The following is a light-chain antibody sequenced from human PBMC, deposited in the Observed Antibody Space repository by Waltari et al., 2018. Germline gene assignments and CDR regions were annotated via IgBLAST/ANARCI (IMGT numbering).Light chain of an antibody. V-gene: IGKV4-1*01. Sequence: DIVMTQSPDSLAVSLGERATINCQSSESVLYSRDNKDHLAWYQQKPGQRPKLLIYRASTRESGVPDRFSGSGSETEFTLTINSLQAEDVAVYYCQQYYNTPLTFGGGTKVEIK. CDR1: ESVLYSRDNKDH. CDR2: RAS. CDR3: QQYYNTPLT. J-gene: IGKJ4*01.